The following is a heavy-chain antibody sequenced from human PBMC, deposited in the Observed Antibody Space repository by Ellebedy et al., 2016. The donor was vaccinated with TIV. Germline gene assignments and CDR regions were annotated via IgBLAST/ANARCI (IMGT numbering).Heavy chain of an antibody. CDR3: ARDLGMNAWRGSFDF. D-gene: IGHD3-3*01. J-gene: IGHJ3*01. CDR2: MNPSNGNT. Sequence: ASVKVSCXASGYTFTDYHMHWVRQAPGQGLEWMGFMNPSNGNTHSVPRFRGRLSMTRDTSTSTVYMELSSLRFEDTAVYYCARDLGMNAWRGSFDFWGQGTMVTVSS. V-gene: IGHV1-46*01. CDR1: GYTFTDYH.